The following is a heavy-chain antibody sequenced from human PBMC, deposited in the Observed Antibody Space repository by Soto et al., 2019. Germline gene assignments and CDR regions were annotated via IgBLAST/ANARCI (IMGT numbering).Heavy chain of an antibody. J-gene: IGHJ4*02. D-gene: IGHD2-15*01. CDR3: ARQDPGYCSGGSCYGIDY. Sequence: EVQLVQSGAEVKKPGESLRISCKGSGYSFTSYWISWVRQMPGKGLEWMGRIDPSDSYTNYSPSFQGHVTISADKSISTAYLQWSSLKASDTAMYYCARQDPGYCSGGSCYGIDYWGQGTLVTVSS. CDR1: GYSFTSYW. CDR2: IDPSDSYT. V-gene: IGHV5-10-1*03.